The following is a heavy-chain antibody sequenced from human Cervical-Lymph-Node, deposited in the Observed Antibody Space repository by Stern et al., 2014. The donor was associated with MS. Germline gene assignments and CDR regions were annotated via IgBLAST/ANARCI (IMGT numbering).Heavy chain of an antibody. Sequence: QVQLVESGPGLVKPSETLSLTCTVSGDSISTYYWSWIRQPPGKGLEWIGYIYHSGNTNSNPSLTSRVTVSVDTSKNPFSLKLNSMTAADTAVYYCARLGDVAKWGQGTLVIVSS. CDR3: ARLGDVAK. CDR2: IYHSGNT. CDR1: GDSISTYY. J-gene: IGHJ4*02. D-gene: IGHD1-26*01. V-gene: IGHV4-59*08.